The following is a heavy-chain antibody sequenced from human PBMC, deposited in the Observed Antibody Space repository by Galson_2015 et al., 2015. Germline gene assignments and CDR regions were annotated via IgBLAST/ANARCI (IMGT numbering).Heavy chain of an antibody. CDR2: IYPGDSDT. J-gene: IGHJ4*01. D-gene: IGHD2-2*02. V-gene: IGHV5-51*03. Sequence: QSGAEVKKPGESLQISFKGSGYSFTRYWIGWVRQMPGKGLEWMGIIYPGDSDTRYSPSFQGQVTISADKSISTAYLQWSSLKASDTAMYYCARGQVCSSTSCYIFDYCGHGTLVTVSS. CDR1: GYSFTRYW. CDR3: ARGQVCSSTSCYIFDY.